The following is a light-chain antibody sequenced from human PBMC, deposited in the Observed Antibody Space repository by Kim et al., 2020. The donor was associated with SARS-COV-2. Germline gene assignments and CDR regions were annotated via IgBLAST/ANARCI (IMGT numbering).Light chain of an antibody. V-gene: IGLV3-1*01. CDR2: QDT. CDR1: KLGDKY. J-gene: IGLJ2*01. Sequence: VSPGQTASITCSGDKLGDKYACWYQQKPGQSPVLVIYQDTKRPSGIPERFSGSNSGNTATLTIGGTQAMDEADYYCQAWDSSTAVFGGGTQLTVL. CDR3: QAWDSSTAV.